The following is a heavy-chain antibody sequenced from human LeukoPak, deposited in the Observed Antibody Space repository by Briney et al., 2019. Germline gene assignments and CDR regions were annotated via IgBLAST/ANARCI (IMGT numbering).Heavy chain of an antibody. CDR3: AIGLEWLSYDAFDI. CDR2: IYYSGST. V-gene: IGHV4-30-4*08. D-gene: IGHD3-3*01. Sequence: SETLSLTCTVSGGSISSGDYYWSWIRQPPGKGLEWIGYIYYSGSTYYNPSLKSRVTISVDTSKNQFSLKLSSVTAADTAVYYCAIGLEWLSYDAFDIWGQGTMVTVSS. CDR1: GGSISSGDYY. J-gene: IGHJ3*02.